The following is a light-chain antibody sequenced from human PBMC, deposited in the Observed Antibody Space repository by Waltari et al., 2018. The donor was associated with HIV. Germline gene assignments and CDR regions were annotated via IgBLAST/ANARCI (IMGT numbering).Light chain of an antibody. Sequence: QSVLTQPPSASGTPGQRVTISCSGISSNLGSNSATWYQRLPGTAPKLLIYNNNQRPSGVPDRVSGSKAGTSASLAISGLQSEDEADYYCAAWDDSLNGLVFGGGTKLTVL. CDR2: NNN. V-gene: IGLV1-44*01. CDR3: AAWDDSLNGLV. CDR1: SSNLGSNS. J-gene: IGLJ2*01.